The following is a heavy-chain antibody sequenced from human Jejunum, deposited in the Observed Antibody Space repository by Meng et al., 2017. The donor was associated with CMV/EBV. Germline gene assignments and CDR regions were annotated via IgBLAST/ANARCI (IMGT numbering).Heavy chain of an antibody. D-gene: IGHD6-19*01. CDR3: ARRWAVAGLDY. CDR2: ITDTYGV. CDR1: GFTVSDFH. J-gene: IGHJ4*02. Sequence: CAASGFTVSDFHMSWVRQAPGQGLEWLSYITDTYGVSYADSVKGRFTISRDNTRNSVYLQLSSLRVEDTAVYYCARRWAVAGLDYWGQGTLVTVSS. V-gene: IGHV3-69-1*01.